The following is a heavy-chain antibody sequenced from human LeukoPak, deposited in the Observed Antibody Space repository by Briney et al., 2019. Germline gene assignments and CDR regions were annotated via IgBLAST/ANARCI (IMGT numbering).Heavy chain of an antibody. CDR3: ARGGLGPVVPAAHFDY. CDR1: GYTLTSYG. Sequence: ASVKVSCKASGYTLTSYGISWVRQAPGEGLEWMGWITTYKGNIAYAQKFQGRVTMTTDTSTSTAYMELRSLRSDDTAVYYCARGGLGPVVPAAHFDYWGQGTLVTVSS. J-gene: IGHJ4*02. D-gene: IGHD2-2*01. CDR2: ITTYKGNI. V-gene: IGHV1-18*01.